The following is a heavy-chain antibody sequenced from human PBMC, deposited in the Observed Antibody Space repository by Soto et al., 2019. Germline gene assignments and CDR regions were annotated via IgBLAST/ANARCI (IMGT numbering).Heavy chain of an antibody. J-gene: IGHJ5*02. Sequence: ETLSLTCTVSGASLPSDYWSWIRQSPGKGLEWIGYIYHMGGTDYNPSLKSRVTISIDKSKNQFSLNLTSVTAADTAVYYCARQDRVVVEGRWFDPWGQGTLVTVSS. CDR1: GASLPSDY. V-gene: IGHV4-59*08. CDR3: ARQDRVVVEGRWFDP. D-gene: IGHD2-15*01. CDR2: IYHMGGT.